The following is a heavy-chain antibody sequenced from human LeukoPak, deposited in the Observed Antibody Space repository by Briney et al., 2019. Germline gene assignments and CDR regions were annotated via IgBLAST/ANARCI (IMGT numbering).Heavy chain of an antibody. CDR2: ISTSSIYI. Sequence: GGSLRLSCAGSGFTFSTYSMNWVRQAPGKGLEWVSFISTSSIYIYYADSLKGRFTISRDNAKNSLYLQMNSLRAEDTAVYYCARGRDGYNLVDAFDIWGQGIMVTVSS. J-gene: IGHJ3*02. CDR1: GFTFSTYS. CDR3: ARGRDGYNLVDAFDI. V-gene: IGHV3-21*01. D-gene: IGHD5-24*01.